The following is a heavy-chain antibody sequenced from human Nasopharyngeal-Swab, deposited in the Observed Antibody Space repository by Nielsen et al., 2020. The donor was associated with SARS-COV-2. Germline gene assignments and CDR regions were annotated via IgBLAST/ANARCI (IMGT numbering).Heavy chain of an antibody. J-gene: IGHJ5*02. Sequence: SETLSLTCAVFGGSFSGTFWSWIRQPPVKSLDWISELNHIGRTNYNPSLKSRVTISVDTSKNQFSLKLTSVTAADTAVYYCARGTFGYTYTRPENNWLEPGGQGILVTVSS. CDR3: ARGTFGYTYTRPENNWLEP. CDR2: LNHIGRT. D-gene: IGHD5-18*01. V-gene: IGHV4-34*01. CDR1: GGSFSGTF.